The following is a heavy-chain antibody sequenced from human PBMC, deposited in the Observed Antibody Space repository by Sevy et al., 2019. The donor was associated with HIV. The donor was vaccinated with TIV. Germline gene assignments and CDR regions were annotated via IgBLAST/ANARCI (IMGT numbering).Heavy chain of an antibody. Sequence: ASVKVSCKASGGTFSSYAISWVRQAPGQGLEWMGGIIPIFGTANYAQKFQGRVTITADESTSTAYMELSSLRSEDTAVYYCARGDYDIRPLGYWGQGTLVTVSS. D-gene: IGHD3-9*01. CDR3: ARGDYDIRPLGY. CDR1: GGTFSSYA. V-gene: IGHV1-69*13. CDR2: IIPIFGTA. J-gene: IGHJ4*02.